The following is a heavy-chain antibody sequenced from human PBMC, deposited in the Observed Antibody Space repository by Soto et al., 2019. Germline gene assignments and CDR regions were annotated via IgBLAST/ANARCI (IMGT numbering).Heavy chain of an antibody. CDR2: IYPGDSDT. CDR1: GYSFTSYW. D-gene: IGHD1-20*01. Sequence: GESLKISCKGSGYSFTSYWIGWVRQMPGKGLEWMGIIYPGDSDTRYSLSFQGQVTISADKSINTAYLQWSSLKASDTAMYYCARQYNWKKNWFDPWGQGTLVTVSS. CDR3: ARQYNWKKNWFDP. V-gene: IGHV5-51*01. J-gene: IGHJ5*02.